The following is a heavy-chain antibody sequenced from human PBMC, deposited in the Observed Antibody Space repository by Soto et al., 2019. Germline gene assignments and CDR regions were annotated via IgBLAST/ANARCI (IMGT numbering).Heavy chain of an antibody. D-gene: IGHD6-6*01. CDR2: ISSSSSYI. CDR1: GFTFSSYS. J-gene: IGHJ6*02. CDR3: AREYSSSSAYYGMDV. V-gene: IGHV3-21*01. Sequence: LRLSCAASGFTFSSYSMNWVRQAPGKGLEWVSSISSSSSYIYYADSVKGRFTISRDNAKNSLYLQMNSLRAEDTAVYYCAREYSSSSAYYGMDVWGQGTTVTVSS.